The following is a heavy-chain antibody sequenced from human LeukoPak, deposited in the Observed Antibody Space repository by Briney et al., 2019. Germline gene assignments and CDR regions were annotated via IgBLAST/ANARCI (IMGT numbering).Heavy chain of an antibody. D-gene: IGHD3-16*02. CDR3: ATWSEYGSGSSRWFHRLGELSPPVDYFDY. J-gene: IGHJ4*02. V-gene: IGHV3-74*01. CDR2: IDIDGRIT. CDR1: GFTFSRYW. Sequence: GSLRLSCAASGFTFSRYWMYWVRHAPGKGLVWVARIDIDGRITSYADSVKGRFIISRDNSKNTLYLQMNSLRAEDTAVYYCATWSEYGSGSSRWFHRLGELSPPVDYFDYWGQGTLVTVSS.